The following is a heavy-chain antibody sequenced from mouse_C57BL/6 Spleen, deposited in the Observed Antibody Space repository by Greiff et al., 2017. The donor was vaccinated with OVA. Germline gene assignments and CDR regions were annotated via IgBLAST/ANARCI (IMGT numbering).Heavy chain of an antibody. V-gene: IGHV5-16*01. Sequence: EVQRVESEGGLVQPGSSMKLSCTASGFTFSDYYMAWVRQVPEKGLEWVANINYDGSSTYYLDSLKSRFIISRDNAKNILYLQMSSLKSEDTATYYCARGGITTVYFDYWGQGTTLTVSS. CDR2: INYDGSST. D-gene: IGHD1-1*01. CDR3: ARGGITTVYFDY. CDR1: GFTFSDYY. J-gene: IGHJ2*01.